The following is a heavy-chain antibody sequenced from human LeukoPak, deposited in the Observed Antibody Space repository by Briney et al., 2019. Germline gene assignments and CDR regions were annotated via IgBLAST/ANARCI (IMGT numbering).Heavy chain of an antibody. V-gene: IGHV1-2*02. J-gene: IGHJ4*02. D-gene: IGHD1-26*01. CDR3: TRAPSGTYSFDS. CDR2: INPNSGGT. CDR1: GYTFTGYY. Sequence: ASVKVSCKASGYTFTGYYMHWVRQAPGQGLEWMGWINPNSGGTNYAQKFQGRVTMARDTSINTAYMELSRLRSDDTALYYCTRAPSGTYSFDSWGRGALVTVFS.